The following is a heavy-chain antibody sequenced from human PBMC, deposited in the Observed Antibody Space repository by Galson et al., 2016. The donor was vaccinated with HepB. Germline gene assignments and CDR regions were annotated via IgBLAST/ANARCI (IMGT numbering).Heavy chain of an antibody. CDR3: VTAGTRKVVPRRNFDN. J-gene: IGHJ4*02. CDR2: MNPNSGNT. CDR1: GYTFTSYD. D-gene: IGHD1-14*01. Sequence: SVKVSCKASGYTFTSYDINWVRQATGQGFEWMAWMNPNSGNTGYAHRFQGRFTMTRNTSISTAYMELSSLRSTDTAVYYCVTAGTRKVVPRRNFDNWGQGTRVTVSS. V-gene: IGHV1-8*01.